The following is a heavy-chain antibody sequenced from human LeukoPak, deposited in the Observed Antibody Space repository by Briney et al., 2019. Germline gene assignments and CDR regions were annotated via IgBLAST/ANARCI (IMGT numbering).Heavy chain of an antibody. CDR3: ACRDLTSTWSYP. CDR1: GYSFTSYW. J-gene: IGHJ5*02. Sequence: GESLKISCNGIGYSFTSYWIGWVRQMPGKGLEWMGVIFPGDSRTGYNPSFQGQVTISVDKSFSTAYLQWVSLKASDTAMYYCACRDLTSTWSYPWGQGTLVTVSS. V-gene: IGHV5-51*01. D-gene: IGHD2-2*01. CDR2: IFPGDSRT.